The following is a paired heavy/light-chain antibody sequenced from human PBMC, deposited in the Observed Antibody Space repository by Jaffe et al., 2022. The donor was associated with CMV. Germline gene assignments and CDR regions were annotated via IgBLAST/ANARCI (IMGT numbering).Light chain of an antibody. Sequence: DIVVTQSPDSLAVSLGERATINCKSSQSVLYNSNNKNYLAWYQHKAGQPPKLLIHWASTRASGVPDRFSGSGSGTDFTLTISGLQAEDVAVYYCQQYYIAPWTFGQGTKVEIK. J-gene: IGKJ1*01. CDR3: QQYYIAPWT. CDR1: QSVLYNSNNKNY. CDR2: WAS. V-gene: IGKV4-1*01.
Heavy chain of an antibody. CDR3: AKGGWGDAFDI. V-gene: IGHV3-23*01. J-gene: IGHJ3*02. CDR2: ISISGGST. CDR1: GFTFSNYA. Sequence: EVQLLESGGGLVQPGGSLRLSCAASGFTFSNYAMSWVRQAPGKGLEWVSSISISGGSTYYTDSVKGRFTISRDSSKNTLYLQLNTLRAEDTAVYYCAKGGWGDAFDIWGQGTLVTVSS. D-gene: IGHD2-15*01.